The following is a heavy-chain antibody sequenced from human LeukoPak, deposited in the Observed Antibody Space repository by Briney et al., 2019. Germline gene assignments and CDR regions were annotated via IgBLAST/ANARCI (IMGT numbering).Heavy chain of an antibody. CDR3: ARDQISSGSYSGFDY. CDR1: AFTSSSYW. Sequence: GGSLRLSCAASAFTSSSYWMSWVRHAQGKGLGWVANIKQDGSEKYYVDSVKGRFTISRDNAKNSLYLQMNSLRAEDTAVDYCARDQISSGSYSGFDYWGQGTLVTVSS. V-gene: IGHV3-7*01. J-gene: IGHJ4*02. CDR2: IKQDGSEK. D-gene: IGHD1-26*01.